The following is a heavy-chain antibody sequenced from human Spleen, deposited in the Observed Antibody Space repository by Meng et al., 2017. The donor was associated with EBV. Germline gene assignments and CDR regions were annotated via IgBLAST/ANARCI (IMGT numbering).Heavy chain of an antibody. D-gene: IGHD6-19*01. V-gene: IGHV4-31*11. CDR2: IYYSGST. CDR1: GGSISSGGYY. CDR3: ARDRVGAVAPHWYFDL. Sequence: QVQLQESGPGLVKPSQTLSLTCAVSGGSISSGGYYWSWIRQPPGKGLEWIGYIYYSGSTYYNPSLKSRVAISVDTSKNQFSLKLSSVTAADTAVYYCARDRVGAVAPHWYFDLWGRGTLVTVSS. J-gene: IGHJ2*01.